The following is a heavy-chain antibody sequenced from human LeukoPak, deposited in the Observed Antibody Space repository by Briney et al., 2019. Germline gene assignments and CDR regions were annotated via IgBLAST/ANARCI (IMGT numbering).Heavy chain of an antibody. CDR1: GGSISSGGYS. J-gene: IGHJ6*02. CDR3: VRVRGGSSAVCFGSDGMDV. D-gene: IGHD2-2*01. V-gene: IGHV4-30-2*01. CDR2: IYDTGTT. Sequence: SETLSHTCAVSGGSISSGGYSWSWIRQPPGEGLELIGYIYDTGTTYYNPSLQSRVTISVDRSKNQFSLRLNSVTAADTAVYFCVRVRGGSSAVCFGSDGMDVWGQGTTVTVSS.